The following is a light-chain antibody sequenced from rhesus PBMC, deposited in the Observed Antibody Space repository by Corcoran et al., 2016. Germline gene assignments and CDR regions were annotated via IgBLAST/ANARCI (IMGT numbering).Light chain of an antibody. CDR1: QGIGMY. Sequence: DIQMTQSPASLSASVGDRVPITCRAIQGIGMYLAWYQQKPGKPPKPLIYTASTVKSGVPERFGGIGLGTDFTLTISSLQPEDSATDYCQQHNNDPRTFGQGTKVEIE. J-gene: IGKJ1*01. CDR2: TAS. V-gene: IGKV1-25*01. CDR3: QQHNNDPRT.